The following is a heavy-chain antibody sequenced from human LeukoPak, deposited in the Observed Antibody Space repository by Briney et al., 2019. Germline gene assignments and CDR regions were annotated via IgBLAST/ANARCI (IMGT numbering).Heavy chain of an antibody. CDR2: ISGSGGST. J-gene: IGHJ3*02. Sequence: PGGSLRLSCAASGFTFSSYAMSWVRQAPGKGLEWVSAISGSGGSTYYADSVKGRFTISRDNSKNTLYLQMNSLRAEDTAVYYCVRECNWNDGPHDAFDIWGQGTMVTVSS. D-gene: IGHD1-1*01. CDR3: VRECNWNDGPHDAFDI. V-gene: IGHV3-23*01. CDR1: GFTFSSYA.